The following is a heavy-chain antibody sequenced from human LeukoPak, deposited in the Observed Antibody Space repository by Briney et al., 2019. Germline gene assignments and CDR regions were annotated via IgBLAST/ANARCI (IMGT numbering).Heavy chain of an antibody. Sequence: GGSLRLSCAASGFTFSDYGMHWVRQAPGKGLEWVAIIWYDGNKKYYADSVKGRFTISRDNSKNTLYLQTNSLRAEDTAVYYCARDRVGGHYYYYYGMDVWGQGNTATVSS. V-gene: IGHV3-33*01. CDR3: ARDRVGGHYYYYYGMDV. CDR1: GFTFSDYG. D-gene: IGHD3-3*01. J-gene: IGHJ6*02. CDR2: IWYDGNKK.